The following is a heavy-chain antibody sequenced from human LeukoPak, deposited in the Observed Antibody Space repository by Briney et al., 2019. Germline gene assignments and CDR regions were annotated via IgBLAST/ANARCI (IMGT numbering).Heavy chain of an antibody. J-gene: IGHJ4*02. V-gene: IGHV3-30*02. CDR2: IRYDGSNK. D-gene: IGHD2-15*01. CDR1: GFTSSSYG. CDR3: AKAQDIVVVVAATDY. Sequence: PGGSLRLSCAASGFTSSSYGMHWVRQAPGKGLEWVAFIRYDGSNKYYADSVKGRFTISRDNSKNTLYLQMNSLRAEDTAVYYCAKAQDIVVVVAATDYWGQGTLVTVSS.